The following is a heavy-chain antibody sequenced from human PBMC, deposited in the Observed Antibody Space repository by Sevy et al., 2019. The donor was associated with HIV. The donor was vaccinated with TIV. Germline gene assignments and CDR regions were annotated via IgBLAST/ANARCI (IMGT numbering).Heavy chain of an antibody. Sequence: GESLKISCAASGFTFSSYGMHWVRQAPGKGLEWVAVISYDGSNKYYADSVKGRFTISRDNSKNTLYLQMNSLRAEDTAVYYCAKDGGGSGYYYYGMDVWGQGTTVTVSS. J-gene: IGHJ6*02. CDR3: AKDGGGSGYYYYGMDV. D-gene: IGHD3-10*01. V-gene: IGHV3-30*18. CDR1: GFTFSSYG. CDR2: ISYDGSNK.